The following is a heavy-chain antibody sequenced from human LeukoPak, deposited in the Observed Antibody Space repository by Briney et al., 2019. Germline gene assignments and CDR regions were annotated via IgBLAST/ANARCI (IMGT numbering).Heavy chain of an antibody. CDR3: ARVTSQDGMDV. CDR1: GFTFSSYS. Sequence: GGSLRLSCAASGFTFSSYSMNWVRQAPGEGVEWVSSISSSSYIYYADSVKGRSTISRDNAKNSLYLQMNSLRAEDTAVYYCARVTSQDGMDVWGQGTTVTVSS. CDR2: ISSSSYI. D-gene: IGHD1-14*01. J-gene: IGHJ6*02. V-gene: IGHV3-21*01.